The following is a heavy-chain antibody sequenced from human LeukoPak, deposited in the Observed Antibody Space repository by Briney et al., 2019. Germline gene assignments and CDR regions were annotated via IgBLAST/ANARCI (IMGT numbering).Heavy chain of an antibody. CDR3: ARDRTESRGFDY. CDR2: INPNSGGT. D-gene: IGHD3/OR15-3a*01. Sequence: MGWINPNSGGTNYAQKFQGRVTMTRDTSISTAYMELSRLRSDDTAVYYCARDRTESRGFDYWGQGTLVTVSS. J-gene: IGHJ4*02. V-gene: IGHV1-2*02.